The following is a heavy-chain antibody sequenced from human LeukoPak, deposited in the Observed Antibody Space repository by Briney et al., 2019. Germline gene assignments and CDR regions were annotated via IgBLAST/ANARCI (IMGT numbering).Heavy chain of an antibody. J-gene: IGHJ4*02. CDR1: GFSFSNSA. D-gene: IGHD5-12*01. CDR2: IIASSGAT. CDR3: AKGGYDYVEMGYFDY. Sequence: GGSLRLSCAASGFSFSNSAMSWLRQAPGKGLEWVSLIIASSGATFYADSVKGRFTISRDNSKNTLYMQMNSLRAEDTALYYCAKGGYDYVEMGYFDYWGQGTLVTVSS. V-gene: IGHV3-23*01.